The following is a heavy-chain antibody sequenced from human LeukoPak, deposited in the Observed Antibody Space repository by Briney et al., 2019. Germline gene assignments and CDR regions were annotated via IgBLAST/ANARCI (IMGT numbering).Heavy chain of an antibody. CDR2: TYYRSKWYN. D-gene: IGHD4-11*01. J-gene: IGHJ4*02. V-gene: IGHV6-1*01. CDR1: GDSVSSNSIA. Sequence: SQTPSLTCAISGDSVSSNSIAWDWSRQSPSRGLEWLGRTYYRSKWYNDYALSVKSRITINPDTSKNQLSLQLTSVSPEDTAVYSCARDSRVSNSLPLDNWGQGTLVTVSS. CDR3: ARDSRVSNSLPLDN.